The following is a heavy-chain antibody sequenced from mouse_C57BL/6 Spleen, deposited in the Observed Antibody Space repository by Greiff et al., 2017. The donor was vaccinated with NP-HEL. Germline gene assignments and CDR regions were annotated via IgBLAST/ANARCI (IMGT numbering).Heavy chain of an antibody. V-gene: IGHV1-50*01. CDR2: VDPSDSYT. J-gene: IGHJ2*01. Sequence: VQLQQPGAELVKPGASVKLSCKASGYTFTSYWMQWVKQRPGQGLEWIGEVDPSDSYTNYNQKFKGKATLTVDTSSSTAYMQLSSLTSEDSAVYYCARVEDSNSFDYWGQGTTLTVSS. D-gene: IGHD2-5*01. CDR3: ARVEDSNSFDY. CDR1: GYTFTSYW.